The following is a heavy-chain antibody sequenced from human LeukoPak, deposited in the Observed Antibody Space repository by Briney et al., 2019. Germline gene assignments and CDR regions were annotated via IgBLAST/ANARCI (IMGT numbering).Heavy chain of an antibody. CDR2: INRDGSST. J-gene: IGHJ2*01. Sequence: GGSLRLSCAASGFTFSTYYMHWVRQAPGKGLVWVSNINRDGSSTNYADSVKGRFTISRDNARNTLDLQMNSLRAVDTAVYYCARAEYGGNSPFALWGRGTLVTVSS. CDR3: ARAEYGGNSPFAL. CDR1: GFTFSTYY. V-gene: IGHV3-74*01. D-gene: IGHD4-23*01.